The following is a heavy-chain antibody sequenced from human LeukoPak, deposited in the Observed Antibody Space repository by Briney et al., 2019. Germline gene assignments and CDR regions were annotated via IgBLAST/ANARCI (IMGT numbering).Heavy chain of an antibody. V-gene: IGHV3-30*02. J-gene: IGHJ4*02. D-gene: IGHD2/OR15-2a*01. CDR1: GFIFSTYG. CDR3: AKDTLADIDY. Sequence: PGGCPTPSRSVSGFIFSTYGIDWVRQAPGKGLGWVAVIRHDGSIKNYTDSVKGRSTISRDNSKNTLYLQMNSLPAEDTAVYYCAKDTLADIDYCGQATLVTLSS. CDR2: IRHDGSIK.